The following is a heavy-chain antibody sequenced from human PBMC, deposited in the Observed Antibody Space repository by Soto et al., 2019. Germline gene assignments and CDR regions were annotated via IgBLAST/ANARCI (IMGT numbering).Heavy chain of an antibody. CDR2: IYYSGST. CDR3: ARERGVYDSSGYFAFYPDY. J-gene: IGHJ4*02. D-gene: IGHD3-22*01. V-gene: IGHV4-31*02. CDR1: GGSISSGGYY. Sequence: SETLSLTCTVSGGSISSGGYYWSWIRQHPGKGLEWIGYIYYSGSTYYNPSLKSRVTISVDTSKNQFSLKLSSVTAADTAVYYCARERGVYDSSGYFAFYPDYWGQGTLVTVSS.